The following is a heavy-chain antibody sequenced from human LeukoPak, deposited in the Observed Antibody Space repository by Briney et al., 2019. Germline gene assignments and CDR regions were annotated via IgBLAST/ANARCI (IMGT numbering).Heavy chain of an antibody. CDR3: AREGGGNTAYLYYYYYYMDV. D-gene: IGHD5-18*01. J-gene: IGHJ6*03. CDR2: IIPIFGTA. V-gene: IGHV1-69*05. CDR1: GGTFSSYA. Sequence: SVKVSCKASGGTFSSYAISWVRQAPGQGLEWMGGIIPIFGTANYAQKFQGRVTMTRDTSTSTVYMELSSLRSEDTAVYYCAREGGGNTAYLYYYYYYMDVWGKGTTVTVSS.